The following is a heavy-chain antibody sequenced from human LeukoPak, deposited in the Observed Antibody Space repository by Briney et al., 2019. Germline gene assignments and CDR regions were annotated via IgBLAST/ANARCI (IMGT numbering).Heavy chain of an antibody. J-gene: IGHJ4*02. Sequence: SETLSLTCTVSGGSISSYYWSWIRQPPGKGLEWIGYIYYSGSTNYNPSLKSRVTISVDTSKNQFSLKPSSVTAADTAVYYCARGGYSYGYNFDYWGQGTLVTVSS. CDR2: IYYSGST. CDR3: ARGGYSYGYNFDY. CDR1: GGSISSYY. V-gene: IGHV4-59*01. D-gene: IGHD5-18*01.